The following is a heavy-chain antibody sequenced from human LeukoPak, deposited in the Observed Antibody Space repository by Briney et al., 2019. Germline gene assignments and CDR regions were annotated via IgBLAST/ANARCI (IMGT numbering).Heavy chain of an antibody. Sequence: PGGSLRPSCAASGFTFSNHGMHWVRQAPGKGLEWVAVIWYDGSNKYYADSVTGRFTISRDNSKNIVYLQMNSLRADDTAVYYCARDIASRRLDYWGQGTLVTVSS. CDR3: ARDIASRRLDY. D-gene: IGHD6-6*01. CDR1: GFTFSNHG. V-gene: IGHV3-33*01. J-gene: IGHJ4*02. CDR2: IWYDGSNK.